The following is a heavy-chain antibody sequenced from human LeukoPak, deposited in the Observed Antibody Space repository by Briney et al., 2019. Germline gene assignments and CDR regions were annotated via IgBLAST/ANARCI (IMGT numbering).Heavy chain of an antibody. J-gene: IGHJ4*02. CDR2: ISSSSSYI. D-gene: IGHD3-22*01. V-gene: IGHV3-21*04. CDR3: ANPKIYYDSSGWVNY. CDR1: GFTFSSYS. Sequence: GGSLRLSCAASGFTFSSYSMNWVRQAPGKGLEWVSSISSSSSYIYYADSVKGRFTISRGNSKNTLYLQMNSLRAEDTAVYYCANPKIYYDSSGWVNYWGQGTLVTVSS.